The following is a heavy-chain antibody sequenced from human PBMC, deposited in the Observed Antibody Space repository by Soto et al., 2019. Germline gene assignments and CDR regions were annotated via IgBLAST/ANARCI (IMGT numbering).Heavy chain of an antibody. CDR2: ISGSGDDT. Sequence: PGGSVWLTCVASGFTFSINDMAGVRQAPGEGLEWVSAISGSGDDTFYADSMKGRFTISRDNSKDTLYLQINSLRAEDTAVYYCANPIPKTGTTFGFWGQGTLVTVSS. V-gene: IGHV3-23*01. D-gene: IGHD1-1*01. J-gene: IGHJ4*02. CDR3: ANPIPKTGTTFGF. CDR1: GFTFSIND.